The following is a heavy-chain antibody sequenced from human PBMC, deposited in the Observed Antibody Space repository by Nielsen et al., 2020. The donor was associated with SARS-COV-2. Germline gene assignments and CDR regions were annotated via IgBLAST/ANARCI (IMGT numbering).Heavy chain of an antibody. J-gene: IGHJ4*02. CDR3: AREGRDLPLDY. CDR2: IRSGSTYT. V-gene: IGHV3-11*05. D-gene: IGHD5-24*01. CDR1: GFTFSDYY. Sequence: GGSLRLSCAASGFTFSDYYMSWIRQAPGKGLEWISYIRSGSTYTNYSDSVKGRFTISRDDAKNSLYLKMNSLRAEDKAVYYCAREGRDLPLDYWGQGVLVTVSS.